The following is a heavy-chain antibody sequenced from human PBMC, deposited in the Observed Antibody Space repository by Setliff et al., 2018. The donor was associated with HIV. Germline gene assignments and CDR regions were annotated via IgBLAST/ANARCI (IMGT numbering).Heavy chain of an antibody. CDR2: INRSGST. D-gene: IGHD3-9*01. Sequence: SETLSLTCAVYGGFFSGYYWSWIRQSPGKGLEWIGEINRSGSTNYNPSLKSRVTISIDTSKNQFSLKLTSVTAADTAMYYCASVRTGYYRIRDYWGQGSLVTVSS. J-gene: IGHJ4*02. CDR3: ASVRTGYYRIRDY. V-gene: IGHV4-34*01. CDR1: GGFFSGYY.